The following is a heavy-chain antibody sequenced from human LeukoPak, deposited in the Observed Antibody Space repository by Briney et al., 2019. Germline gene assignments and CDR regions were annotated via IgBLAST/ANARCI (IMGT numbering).Heavy chain of an antibody. D-gene: IGHD5-18*01. Sequence: ASVKVSCKASGYTFTSYGISWVRQAPGQGLEWMGWISAYNGNTNYAQKLQGRVTMTTDTSTSTAYMELRSLRSDDTAVYYCARGLVAMDATDAFDIWGQGTMVTVSS. CDR1: GYTFTSYG. J-gene: IGHJ3*02. CDR3: ARGLVAMDATDAFDI. V-gene: IGHV1-18*01. CDR2: ISAYNGNT.